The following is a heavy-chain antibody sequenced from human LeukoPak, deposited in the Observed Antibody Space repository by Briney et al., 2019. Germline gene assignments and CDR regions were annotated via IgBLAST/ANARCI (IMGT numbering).Heavy chain of an antibody. CDR1: GMPFSSYT. CDR2: ICANGVST. CDR3: ARMPSTEIYYFYYMDV. Sequence: GGSLRLSCEGPGMPFSSYTINWVRQAPGKGLEWVSGICANGVSTYYGDPAKGRFTTSRENSNNTVFLQLNSLRVEGTAVCYCARMPSTEIYYFYYMDVWGKGTTVIVSS. J-gene: IGHJ6*03. D-gene: IGHD2-2*01. V-gene: IGHV3-23*01.